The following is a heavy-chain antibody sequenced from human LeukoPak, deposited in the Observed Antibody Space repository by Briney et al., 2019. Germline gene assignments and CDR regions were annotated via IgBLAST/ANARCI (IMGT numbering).Heavy chain of an antibody. J-gene: IGHJ4*02. CDR3: AKSSGYYDFWSATR. CDR1: GFTFSSYA. D-gene: IGHD3-3*01. Sequence: GGSLRLSCAASGFTFSSYAMSWVRQAPGKGLEWVSAISGSGGSTYYADSVKGRFTISTDNSKNTLYLQMNSLRAEDTAVYYCAKSSGYYDFWSATRWGQGTLVTVSS. CDR2: ISGSGGST. V-gene: IGHV3-23*01.